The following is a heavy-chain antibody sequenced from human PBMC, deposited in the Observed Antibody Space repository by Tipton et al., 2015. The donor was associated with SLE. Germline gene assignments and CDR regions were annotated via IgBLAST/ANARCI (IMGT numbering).Heavy chain of an antibody. CDR1: GGSVSSGSYY. J-gene: IGHJ4*02. V-gene: IGHV4-61*01. Sequence: TLSLTCTVSGGSVSSGSYYWSWIRQPPGKGLEWIGYIYYSGSTNYNPPLKSRVTISVDTSKNQFSLKLSSVTAADTAVYYCARGAETFYYFDYWGQGTLVTVSS. CDR2: IYYSGST. CDR3: ARGAETFYYFDY.